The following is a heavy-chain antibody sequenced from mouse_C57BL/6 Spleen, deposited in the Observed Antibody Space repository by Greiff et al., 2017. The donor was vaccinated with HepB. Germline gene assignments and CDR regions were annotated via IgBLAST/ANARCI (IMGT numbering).Heavy chain of an antibody. D-gene: IGHD1-1*01. V-gene: IGHV1-80*01. CDR2: IYPGDGDT. CDR1: GYAFSSYW. CDR3: ARRITTVVGYAMDY. Sequence: VQLQQSGAELVKPGASVKISCKASGYAFSSYWMNWVKQRPGKGLEWIGQIYPGDGDTNDNGKFKGKATLTADKSSSTAYMQLSSLTSEDSAVYFCARRITTVVGYAMDYWGQGTSVTVSS. J-gene: IGHJ4*01.